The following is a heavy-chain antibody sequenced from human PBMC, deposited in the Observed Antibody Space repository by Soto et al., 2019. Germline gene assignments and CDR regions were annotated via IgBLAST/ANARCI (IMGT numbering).Heavy chain of an antibody. Sequence: QVQLVESGGGVVQPGRSLRLSCAASGFTFSSYGMHWVRQAPGKGLEWVAVISYDGSNKYYADSVKGRFTISRDNSKNTQYLQMNRLRDEDTAVYCCAKTLGTGAAATDYWGQGTLVTVSS. V-gene: IGHV3-30*18. J-gene: IGHJ4*02. D-gene: IGHD6-25*01. CDR2: ISYDGSNK. CDR3: AKTLGTGAAATDY. CDR1: GFTFSSYG.